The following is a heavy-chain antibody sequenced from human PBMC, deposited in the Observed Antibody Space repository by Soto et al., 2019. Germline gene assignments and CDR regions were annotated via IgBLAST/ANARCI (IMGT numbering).Heavy chain of an antibody. J-gene: IGHJ5*02. D-gene: IGHD2-15*01. V-gene: IGHV1-69*01. CDR3: ARCEASSGGSCYWFDP. Sequence: QVQLVQSGAEVKKPGSSVKVSCKASGGTFSSYAISWVRQAPGQGLEWMGGIIPIFGTANYAQKFQGRVTITADESTSTAYMERSSLRSEDTAVYYCARCEASSGGSCYWFDPWGQGTLVTVSS. CDR1: GGTFSSYA. CDR2: IIPIFGTA.